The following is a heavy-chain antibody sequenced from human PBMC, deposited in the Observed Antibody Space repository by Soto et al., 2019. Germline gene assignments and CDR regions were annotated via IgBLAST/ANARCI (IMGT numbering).Heavy chain of an antibody. CDR2: ISYDGSNK. J-gene: IGHJ4*02. D-gene: IGHD3-22*01. Sequence: QVQLVESGGGVVQPGRSLRLSCAASGFTFSSYGMHWVRQAPGKGLEWVAVISYDGSNKYYADSVKGRFTISRDNSKNTLYLQMNSLRAEDTAVYYCAKDSGSSGYYYPFDYWGQGTLVTVSS. V-gene: IGHV3-30*18. CDR3: AKDSGSSGYYYPFDY. CDR1: GFTFSSYG.